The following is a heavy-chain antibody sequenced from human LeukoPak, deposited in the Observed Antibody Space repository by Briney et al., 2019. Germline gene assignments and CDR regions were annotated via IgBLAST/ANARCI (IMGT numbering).Heavy chain of an antibody. D-gene: IGHD5-12*01. Sequence: ASVKVSCKASGGTFSSCAISWVRQAPGQGLEWMGRIIPIFGTANYAQKFQGRVTITTDESTSTAYMELSSLRSEDTAVYYCARERGWDIVATPHDAFDIWGQGTMVTVSS. CDR1: GGTFSSCA. V-gene: IGHV1-69*05. CDR3: ARERGWDIVATPHDAFDI. J-gene: IGHJ3*02. CDR2: IIPIFGTA.